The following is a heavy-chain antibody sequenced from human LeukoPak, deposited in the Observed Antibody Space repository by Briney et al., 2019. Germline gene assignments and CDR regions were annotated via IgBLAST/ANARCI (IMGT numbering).Heavy chain of an antibody. CDR3: ATGPFGELLYVFDY. Sequence: ASVKVSCKVSGYTLTELSMHWVRQAPGKGLEWMGGSDPEDGETIYAQKFQGRVTMTEDTSTDTAYMELSSLRSEDTAVYYCATGPFGELLYVFDYWGQGTLVTVSS. D-gene: IGHD3-10*01. V-gene: IGHV1-24*01. CDR1: GYTLTELS. J-gene: IGHJ4*02. CDR2: SDPEDGET.